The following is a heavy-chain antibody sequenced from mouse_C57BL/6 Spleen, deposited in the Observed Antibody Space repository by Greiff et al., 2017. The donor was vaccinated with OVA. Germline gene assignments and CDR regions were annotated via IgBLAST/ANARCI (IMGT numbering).Heavy chain of an antibody. V-gene: IGHV2-6*01. J-gene: IGHJ4*01. Sequence: VQGVESGPGLVAPSQSLSITCTVSGFSLTSYGVDWVRQSPGKGLEWLGVIWGVGSTNYNSALKSRLSISKDNSKSQVFLKMNSLQTDDTAMYYCASSYDGPMDYWGQGTSVTVSS. D-gene: IGHD2-3*01. CDR2: IWGVGST. CDR3: ASSYDGPMDY. CDR1: GFSLTSYG.